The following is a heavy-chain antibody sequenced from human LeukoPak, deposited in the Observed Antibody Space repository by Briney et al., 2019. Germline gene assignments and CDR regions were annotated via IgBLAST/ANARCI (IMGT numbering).Heavy chain of an antibody. V-gene: IGHV1-18*01. D-gene: IGHD2-15*01. CDR3: ARVTGYCSGGSCYLTPLFDY. Sequence: ASVKVSCKASGYTFTSYGISWVRQAPGQGLEWMGWISAYNGNTNYAQKLQGRVTMTTDTSTSTAHMELRSLRSDDTAVYYCARVTGYCSGGSCYLTPLFDYWGQGTLVTVSS. CDR2: ISAYNGNT. CDR1: GYTFTSYG. J-gene: IGHJ4*02.